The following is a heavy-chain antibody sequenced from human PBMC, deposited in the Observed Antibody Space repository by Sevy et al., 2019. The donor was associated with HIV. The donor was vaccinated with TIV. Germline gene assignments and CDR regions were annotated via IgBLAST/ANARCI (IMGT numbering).Heavy chain of an antibody. J-gene: IGHJ6*02. D-gene: IGHD3-9*01. V-gene: IGHV3-30*18. CDR2: ISYDGRNK. CDR3: AKDFTGYNGMDV. Sequence: GGSLRLSCAVSGIIFTTSGMHWVRQAPGKGLKWVAVISYDGRNKFYGDSVKGRFTISRDNSKNILFLQMNSLRAEDTAVYYCAKDFTGYNGMDVWGQWTMVTVSS. CDR1: GIIFTTSG.